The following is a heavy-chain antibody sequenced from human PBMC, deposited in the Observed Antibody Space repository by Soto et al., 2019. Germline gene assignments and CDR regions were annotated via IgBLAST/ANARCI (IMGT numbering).Heavy chain of an antibody. V-gene: IGHV3-30*18. J-gene: IGHJ6*03. CDR2: ISYDGSNK. CDR1: GFTFSSYG. D-gene: IGHD6-6*01. Sequence: VQLVESGGGVVQPGRSLRLSCAASGFTFSSYGMHWVRQAPGKGLEWVAVISYDGSNKYYADSVKGRFTISRDNSKNTLYLQMNSLRAEDTAVYYCAKGSSNDSSSSDYYYYMDVWGKGTTVTVSS. CDR3: AKGSSNDSSSSDYYYYMDV.